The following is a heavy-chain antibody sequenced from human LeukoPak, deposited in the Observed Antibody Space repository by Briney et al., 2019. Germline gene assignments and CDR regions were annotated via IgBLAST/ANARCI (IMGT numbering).Heavy chain of an antibody. D-gene: IGHD1-26*01. CDR2: ISSSSSYI. J-gene: IGHJ5*02. Sequence: PGGSLRLSCAASGFTFSSYSMNWVRQAPGKGLEWVSSISSSSSYIYYADSVKGRFTISRDNAKNSLYLQMNSLRAEDTAVYYCARDRGGSYWSDPWGQGTLVTVSS. CDR3: ARDRGGSYWSDP. V-gene: IGHV3-21*01. CDR1: GFTFSSYS.